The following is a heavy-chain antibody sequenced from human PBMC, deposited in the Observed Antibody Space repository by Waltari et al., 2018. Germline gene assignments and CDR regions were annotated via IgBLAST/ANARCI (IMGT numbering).Heavy chain of an antibody. CDR2: NKHNLGKE. D-gene: IGHD2-15*01. J-gene: IGHJ4*02. Sequence: QVQLVQSGAEVKKPGSSVKVSCKASGGTFSSYTISWVRQAPGQGLEWMGRNKHNLGKENYAKKCKGRVKITAEKSTSTAYRELSSLRSEETAVYYCARGGVGVVVAATLGYWGQGTLVTVSS. V-gene: IGHV1-69*08. CDR3: ARGGVGVVVAATLGY. CDR1: GGTFSSYT.